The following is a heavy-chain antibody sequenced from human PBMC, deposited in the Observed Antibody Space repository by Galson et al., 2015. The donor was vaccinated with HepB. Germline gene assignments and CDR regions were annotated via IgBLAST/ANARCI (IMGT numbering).Heavy chain of an antibody. CDR1: GYTFTSYY. D-gene: IGHD3-3*01. CDR2: INPSGGST. CDR3: ARNFWSGYYTGFPSGPLAY. Sequence: SVKVSCKASGYTFTSYYMHWVRQAPGQGLEWMGIINPSGGSTSYAQKFQGRVTMTRDTSTSTVYMELSSLRSEDTAVYYCARNFWSGYYTGFPSGPLAYWGQGTLVTVSS. V-gene: IGHV1-46*01. J-gene: IGHJ4*02.